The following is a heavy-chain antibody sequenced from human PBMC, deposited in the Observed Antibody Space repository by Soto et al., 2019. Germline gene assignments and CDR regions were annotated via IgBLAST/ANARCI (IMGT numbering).Heavy chain of an antibody. Sequence: EVQLLESGGGLVQPGGSLRLSCAASGFTFSSYAMSWVRQAPGKGLEWVSAISGSGGSTYYADSVKGRFTISRDNSKNPLYLQMNSLRAEDTAVYYCAKVEGSNSGWNLYYYYNVMDVWGQGTTATASS. CDR3: AKVEGSNSGWNLYYYYNVMDV. CDR2: ISGSGGST. J-gene: IGHJ6*02. D-gene: IGHD6-19*01. V-gene: IGHV3-23*01. CDR1: GFTFSSYA.